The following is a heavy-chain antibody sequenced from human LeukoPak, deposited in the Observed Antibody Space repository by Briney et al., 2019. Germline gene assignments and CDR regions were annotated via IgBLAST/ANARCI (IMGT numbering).Heavy chain of an antibody. Sequence: AGSLTLSCAASGFTFSSYAMHWVRPALGKGLGYVSGISPNGGNTYYANSVKGRFTISTDNSKNTLYLQIGSPRTEDMAMYYCARSIYCTGSSCYGPRDYWGQGTLVTVSS. D-gene: IGHD2-2*01. V-gene: IGHV3-64*01. CDR2: ISPNGGNT. CDR1: GFTFSSYA. J-gene: IGHJ4*02. CDR3: ARSIYCTGSSCYGPRDY.